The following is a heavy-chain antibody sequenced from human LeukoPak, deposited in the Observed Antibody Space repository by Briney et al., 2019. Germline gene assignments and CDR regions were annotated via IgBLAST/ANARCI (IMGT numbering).Heavy chain of an antibody. Sequence: KTGRSLRLSCAASGFTFSSYGMHWVRQAPGKGLEWIGGISLSGQTNFNPSLNGRVTMSLDESRNHLSLKLTSVTAADTAIYYCSRESGAFCPFGYWGQGTLVIVPP. CDR1: GFTFSSYG. D-gene: IGHD1-26*01. V-gene: IGHV4-4*02. CDR2: ISLSGQT. J-gene: IGHJ4*02. CDR3: SRESGAFCPFGY.